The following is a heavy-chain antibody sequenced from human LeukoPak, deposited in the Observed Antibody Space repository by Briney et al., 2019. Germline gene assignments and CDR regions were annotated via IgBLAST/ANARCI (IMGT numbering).Heavy chain of an antibody. CDR2: IYYSGST. Sequence: RPSETLSLTCTVSGGSISSHHWSWILQPPGKGLEWIGYIYYSGSTNYKPSLKSRVTISVDTSKNQFSLKLTSVTAADTAVYYCARHLDIAASGTFDYWGQGTLVTVSS. CDR3: ARHLDIAASGTFDY. CDR1: GGSISSHH. D-gene: IGHD6-13*01. V-gene: IGHV4-59*08. J-gene: IGHJ4*02.